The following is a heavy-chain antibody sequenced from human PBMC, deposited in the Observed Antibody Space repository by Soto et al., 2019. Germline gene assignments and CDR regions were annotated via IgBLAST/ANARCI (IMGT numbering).Heavy chain of an antibody. CDR3: ARWKYAVATHDS. CDR2: NSPNSGAS. CDR1: RCSFIEYY. V-gene: IGHV1-2*02. D-gene: IGHD5-12*01. J-gene: IGHJ4*02. Sequence: VKVSCKTSRCSFIEYYRHGLGPAPGQGLEWVGCNSPNSGASKYADNFQGRVTMTRERSTSTAYMEVTCLISDDTAVYYCARWKYAVATHDSWGQGTLVTVSS.